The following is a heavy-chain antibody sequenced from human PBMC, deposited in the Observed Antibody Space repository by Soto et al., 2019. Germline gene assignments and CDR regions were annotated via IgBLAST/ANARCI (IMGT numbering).Heavy chain of an antibody. CDR3: ARPYDYETSGDYSEYFFAS. CDR2: ISSTRGYR. D-gene: IGHD3-22*01. V-gene: IGHV3-21*01. CDR1: GFIFNGYS. J-gene: IGHJ4*02. Sequence: EVQLVESGGGLVKPGGSLRLSCAASGFIFNGYSMSWVRQAPGKGLEWVSAISSTRGYRFYADSVKGRFTISRDNARNSVYLQMNSLRAEDAAVYYCARPYDYETSGDYSEYFFASWGQGTLVTVSA.